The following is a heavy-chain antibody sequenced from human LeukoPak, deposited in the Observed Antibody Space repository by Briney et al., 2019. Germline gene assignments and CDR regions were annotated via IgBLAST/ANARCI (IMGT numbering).Heavy chain of an antibody. CDR2: ISPSGDIT. D-gene: IGHD3-10*01. CDR1: GFTVSSNE. V-gene: IGHV3-23*01. J-gene: IGHJ4*02. Sequence: GGSLRLSCATSGFTVSSNEMNWVRQAPGKGLEWVSGISPSGDITYYADSVKGRFTISRDNSKNTLYLEVISLTAEDTAVYYCAKDDAWLRFGEWSQGTLVTVSS. CDR3: AKDDAWLRFGE.